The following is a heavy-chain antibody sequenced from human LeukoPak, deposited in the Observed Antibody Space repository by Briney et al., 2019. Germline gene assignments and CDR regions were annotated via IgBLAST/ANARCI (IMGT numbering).Heavy chain of an antibody. CDR3: ARGQYYDFWSGYYTPYYFDY. Sequence: SETLSLTCTVSGGSVSSGSYYWSWIRQPPGKGLEWIGYIYYSGSTNYNPSLKSRVTISVDTSKNQFSLKLSSVTAEDTAVYYCARGQYYDFWSGYYTPYYFDYWGQGTLVTVSS. J-gene: IGHJ4*02. CDR2: IYYSGST. CDR1: GGSVSSGSYY. D-gene: IGHD3-3*01. V-gene: IGHV4-61*01.